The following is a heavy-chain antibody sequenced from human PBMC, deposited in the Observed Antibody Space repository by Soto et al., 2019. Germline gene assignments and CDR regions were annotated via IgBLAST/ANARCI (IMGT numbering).Heavy chain of an antibody. CDR1: GGSISSGVYY. D-gene: IGHD6-13*01. V-gene: IGHV4-31*03. CDR2: IYYSGST. J-gene: IGHJ5*02. CDR3: ARGIAAAGTWYWFDP. Sequence: SETLSLTCTVSGGSISSGVYYWSWIRQHPGKGLEWIGYIYYSGSTYYNPSLKSRVTISVDTSKNQFSLKLSSVTAADTAVYYCARGIAAAGTWYWFDPWGQGTLVTVSS.